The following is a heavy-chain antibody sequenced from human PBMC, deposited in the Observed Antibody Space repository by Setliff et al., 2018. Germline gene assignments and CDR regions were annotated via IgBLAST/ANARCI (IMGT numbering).Heavy chain of an antibody. Sequence: PSETLSLTCAVSGVSISTSNWWSWVRQPPGKGLEWIGEIYHNGITNYNPSLKSRVSISVDKSKNQVSLKLNSVTAADTAVYYCGRDPHTPTVTTRGDCWGQGTLVTVSS. D-gene: IGHD4-17*01. CDR3: GRDPHTPTVTTRGDC. CDR2: IYHNGIT. CDR1: GVSISTSNW. V-gene: IGHV4-4*02. J-gene: IGHJ4*02.